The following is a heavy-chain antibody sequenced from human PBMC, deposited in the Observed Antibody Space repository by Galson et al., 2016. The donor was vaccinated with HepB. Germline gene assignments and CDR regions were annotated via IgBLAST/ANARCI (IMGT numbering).Heavy chain of an antibody. CDR3: ARGSYCTSAVCQVRGFDH. CDR2: ISPSSSYI. V-gene: IGHV3-21*01. CDR1: GFTFSTYN. J-gene: IGHJ4*02. D-gene: IGHD2-8*01. Sequence: SLRLSCAASGFTFSTYNMYWVRQAPGKGLEWVSSISPSSSYIYYADSVKGRFTISRDNAKNSLYLQMNSLRAEDSAVYYCARGSYCTSAVCQVRGFDHWGQGTLVTVSS.